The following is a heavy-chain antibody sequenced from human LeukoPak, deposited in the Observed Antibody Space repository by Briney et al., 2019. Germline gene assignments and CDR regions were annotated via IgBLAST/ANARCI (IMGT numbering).Heavy chain of an antibody. J-gene: IGHJ4*02. CDR2: IYSGGST. D-gene: IGHD3-10*01. CDR3: ARGMVRGPFPHDY. V-gene: IGHV3-53*01. CDR1: GFTVSSNY. Sequence: PGGSLRLSCAASGFTVSSNYMSWVRQAPGKGLEWVSVIYSGGSTYYPDSVKGRFTISRDNSKNTLYLQMNSLRAEDTAVYYCARGMVRGPFPHDYWGQGTLVTVSS.